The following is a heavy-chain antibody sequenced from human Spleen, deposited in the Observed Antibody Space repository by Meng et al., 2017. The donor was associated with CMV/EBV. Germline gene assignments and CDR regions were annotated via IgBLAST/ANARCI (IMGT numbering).Heavy chain of an antibody. CDR1: GYPFTDYY. CDR3: ARAKAARFSLDL. D-gene: IGHD6-13*01. CDR2: MHPKRGDS. Sequence: CQPPGYPFTDYYLHWVRQAPGQGLEWMGWMHPKRGDSSFAQKFQGRVTLTRDTSISTAYMELKRLKYDDTATYYCARAKAARFSLDLWGQGTLVTVSS. V-gene: IGHV1-2*02. J-gene: IGHJ5*02.